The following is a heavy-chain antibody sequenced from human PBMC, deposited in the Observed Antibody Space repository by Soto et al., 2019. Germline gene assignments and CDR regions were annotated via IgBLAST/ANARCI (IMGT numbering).Heavy chain of an antibody. J-gene: IGHJ4*02. Sequence: KISCKGSGYTFTSYGISWVRQAPGQGLEWMGRIIPILGIANYAQKFQGRVTITADKSTSTAYMELSSLRSEDTAVYYCASGYDSSGYYPRHWGQGTLVTASS. CDR1: GYTFTSYG. CDR2: IIPILGIA. D-gene: IGHD3-22*01. CDR3: ASGYDSSGYYPRH. V-gene: IGHV1-69*04.